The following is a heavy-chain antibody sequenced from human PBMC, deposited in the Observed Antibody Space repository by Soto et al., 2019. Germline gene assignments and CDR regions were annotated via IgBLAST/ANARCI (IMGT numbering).Heavy chain of an antibody. D-gene: IGHD2-15*01. V-gene: IGHV3-21*01. Sequence: PGGSLRLSCATSGFTFSSYSMNWVGQAPGMGLEWFSSISSSSRYIYYADSVRGRFTISRDNAKNSLYLQINSLRAEDTAVYYCARDRLVAATSAPPYCYYGMDVWGQGTTVTVSS. CDR2: ISSSSRYI. CDR1: GFTFSSYS. J-gene: IGHJ6*02. CDR3: ARDRLVAATSAPPYCYYGMDV.